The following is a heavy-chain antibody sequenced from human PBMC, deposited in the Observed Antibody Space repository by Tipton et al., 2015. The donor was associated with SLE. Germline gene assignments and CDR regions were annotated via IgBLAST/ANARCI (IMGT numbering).Heavy chain of an antibody. J-gene: IGHJ3*02. V-gene: IGHV3-11*03. CDR1: GFTFSDYY. Sequence: SGFTFSDYYMSWIRQAPGKGLEWVSYISSSSSYTNYADSVKGRFTISRDNAKNSQYLQMNSLRAEDTAVYYCASPFHGYRNDAFDIWGQGTMVTVSS. D-gene: IGHD5-18*01. CDR2: ISSSSSYT. CDR3: ASPFHGYRNDAFDI.